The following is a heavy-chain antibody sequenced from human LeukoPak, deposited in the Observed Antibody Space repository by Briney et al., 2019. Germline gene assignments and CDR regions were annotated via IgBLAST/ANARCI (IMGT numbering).Heavy chain of an antibody. CDR2: INSDGSST. CDR3: VRDLVFDI. J-gene: IGHJ3*02. D-gene: IGHD3-16*01. V-gene: IGHV3-74*01. CDR1: GFTVSNNY. Sequence: PGGSLRLSCAASGFTVSNNYMSWVRQAPGKGLVWVSRINSDGSSTRYADSVKGRFTVSRDNAKNTLYLQMNSLRAVDTAVYYCVRDLVFDIWGQGTMVTISS.